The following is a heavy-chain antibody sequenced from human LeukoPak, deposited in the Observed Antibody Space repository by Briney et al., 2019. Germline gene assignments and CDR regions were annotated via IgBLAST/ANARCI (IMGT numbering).Heavy chain of an antibody. J-gene: IGHJ4*02. CDR1: GFTFSSYG. Sequence: GGSLRLSCAASGFTFSSYGMHWVRQAPGKGLEWVAVISYDGSDKYYVDSVKGRFTISRDNSKNTVFLQMNSLRAEDTAVYYCAKWEDYDVLTGYYVSDYWGQGTLVTVSS. D-gene: IGHD3-9*01. CDR3: AKWEDYDVLTGYYVSDY. V-gene: IGHV3-30*18. CDR2: ISYDGSDK.